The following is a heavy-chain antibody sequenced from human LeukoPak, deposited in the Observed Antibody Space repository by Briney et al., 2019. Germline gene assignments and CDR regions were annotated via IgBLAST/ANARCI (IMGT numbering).Heavy chain of an antibody. CDR2: INLNSRTI. V-gene: IGHV3-48*04. Sequence: GGSLRLSCAASGFTFSTYGMNWVRQAPGKGLEWVSYINLNSRTIDYADSVRGRFTISRDNAKNSLYLQMNSLRAEDTAVYYCATKRSGWYWIDWGQGTLVTVSS. J-gene: IGHJ4*02. CDR3: ATKRSGWYWID. D-gene: IGHD6-19*01. CDR1: GFTFSTYG.